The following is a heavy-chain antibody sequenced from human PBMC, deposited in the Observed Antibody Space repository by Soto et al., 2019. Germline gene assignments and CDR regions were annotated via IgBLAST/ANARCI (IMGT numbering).Heavy chain of an antibody. V-gene: IGHV1-3*01. Sequence: ASVKVSCKASGYTFTAYPMHWVRQAPGQRLEWMGWINAANGDTGYSQKFHDRVTFTRGTSATTVYMELSSLTSEDTAVYYCARKDYYGAGVYYFDHWGQGTLVTVSS. CDR3: ARKDYYGAGVYYFDH. J-gene: IGHJ4*02. D-gene: IGHD3-10*01. CDR1: GYTFTAYP. CDR2: INAANGDT.